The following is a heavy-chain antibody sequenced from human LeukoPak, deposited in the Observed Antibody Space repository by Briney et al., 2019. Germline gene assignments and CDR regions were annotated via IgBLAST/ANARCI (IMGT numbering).Heavy chain of an antibody. D-gene: IGHD2-15*01. J-gene: IGHJ6*03. V-gene: IGHV4-4*02. CDR2: IFHSGST. CDR1: SGSIFNSNW. CDR3: ARLVVEDYYYYYMDV. Sequence: SETLSLTCSVSSGSIFNSNWWSWVRQPPGKGLEWIGQIFHSGSTSYSPSLKSRVTISVDKSKNQFSLKLSSVTAADTAVYYCARLVVEDYYYYYMDVWGKGTTVTISS.